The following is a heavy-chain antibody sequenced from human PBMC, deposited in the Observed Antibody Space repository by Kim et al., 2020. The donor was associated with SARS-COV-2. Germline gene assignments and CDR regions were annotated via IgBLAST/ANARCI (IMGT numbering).Heavy chain of an antibody. CDR3: AKESGFDY. J-gene: IGHJ4*02. CDR1: GFTFSSYG. CDR2: ISYGGSNK. V-gene: IGHV3-30*18. Sequence: GGSLRLSCAASGFTFSSYGMHWVRQAPGKGLEWVALISYGGSNKYYADSVKGRFTISRDNSKNTLYLQMNSLRAEDTAVYYCAKESGFDYWGQGTLVTVSS.